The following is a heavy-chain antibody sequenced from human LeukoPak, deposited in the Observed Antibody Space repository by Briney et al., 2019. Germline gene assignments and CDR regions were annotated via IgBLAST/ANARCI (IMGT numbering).Heavy chain of an antibody. CDR3: ARQGSDDYESRGRPPDFDS. CDR2: ISYDGSNK. J-gene: IGHJ4*02. CDR1: GFTFSSYA. Sequence: PGRSLRLSCAASGFTFSSYAMHWVRQAPGKGLEWVAVISYDGSNKYYADSVKGRFTISRDNSKNTLYLQMNSLRAEDTAVYYWARQGSDDYESRGRPPDFDSWGQGTLVTVSS. V-gene: IGHV3-30-3*01. D-gene: IGHD3-22*01.